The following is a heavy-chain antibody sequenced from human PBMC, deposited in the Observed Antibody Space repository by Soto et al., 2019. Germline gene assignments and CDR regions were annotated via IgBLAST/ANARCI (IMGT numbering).Heavy chain of an antibody. D-gene: IGHD2-15*01. CDR1: GGSISSYY. Sequence: PSETLSLTCTVSGGSISSYYWSWIRQPPGKGLEWIGYIYYSGSTNYNPSLKSRVTISVDTSKNQFSLKLSSVTAADTAVYYCARVSEFCGNLGSPKYGMYVWGQGTTVPVAS. V-gene: IGHV4-59*01. J-gene: IGHJ6*02. CDR3: ARVSEFCGNLGSPKYGMYV. CDR2: IYYSGST.